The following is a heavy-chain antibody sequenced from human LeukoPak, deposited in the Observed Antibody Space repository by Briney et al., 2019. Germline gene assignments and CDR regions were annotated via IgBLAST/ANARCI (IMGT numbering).Heavy chain of an antibody. CDR3: ARAGYYYDSSGFRWFDP. J-gene: IGHJ5*02. CDR2: IHYSGST. CDR1: GGSISSYY. D-gene: IGHD3-22*01. Sequence: SETLFLTCTVSGGSISSYYWNWIRQPPGKGLEWIGYIHYSGSTNYNPSLKSRVTISLDTSKNQFSLKLSSVTAADTAVYYCARAGYYYDSSGFRWFDPWGQGTLVTVSS. V-gene: IGHV4-59*01.